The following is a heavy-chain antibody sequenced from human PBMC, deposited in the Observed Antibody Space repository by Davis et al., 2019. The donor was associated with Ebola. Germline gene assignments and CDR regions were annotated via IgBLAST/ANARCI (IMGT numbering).Heavy chain of an antibody. J-gene: IGHJ4*02. V-gene: IGHV1-3*01. Sequence: ASVKVSCKASGYTFTAFALHWVRQAPGQGLEWMGWINAGNGDTRYSQKFQDRLTINTDTSATTLYMELSSLTSEDTAVYYCAREGGPVTAQDPPDYLNHWGQGTLVTVSS. CDR3: AREGGPVTAQDPPDYLNH. D-gene: IGHD2-21*02. CDR1: GYTFTAFA. CDR2: INAGNGDT.